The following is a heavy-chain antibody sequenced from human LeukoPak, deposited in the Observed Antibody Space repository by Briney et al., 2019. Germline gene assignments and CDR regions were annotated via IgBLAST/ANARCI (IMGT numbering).Heavy chain of an antibody. CDR3: AKQLGGSSSWYVYFDY. Sequence: GGSLRLSCAASGFTFSSYGMHWVRQAPGKGLEWVSAISGSGGSTYYADSVKGRFTISRDNSKNTLYLQMNSLRAEDTAVYYCAKQLGGSSSWYVYFDYWGQGTLVTVSS. D-gene: IGHD6-13*01. CDR1: GFTFSSYG. CDR2: ISGSGGST. J-gene: IGHJ4*02. V-gene: IGHV3-23*01.